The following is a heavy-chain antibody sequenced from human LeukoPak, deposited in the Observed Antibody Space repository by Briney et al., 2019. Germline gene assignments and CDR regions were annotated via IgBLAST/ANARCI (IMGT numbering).Heavy chain of an antibody. V-gene: IGHV4-59*01. Sequence: PSETLSLTCTVSGGSISTYYWSWIRQPPGKGLEWIGYVYYSGSTNYSPSLKSRVTISVDTSKNQFSLRLSSVTAADTATYFCARDGSSWYGVRYYYMDVWGKGTTVTVSS. CDR2: VYYSGST. CDR1: GGSISTYY. D-gene: IGHD6-13*01. J-gene: IGHJ6*03. CDR3: ARDGSSWYGVRYYYMDV.